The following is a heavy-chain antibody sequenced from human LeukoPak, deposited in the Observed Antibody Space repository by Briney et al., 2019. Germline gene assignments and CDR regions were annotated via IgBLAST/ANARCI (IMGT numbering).Heavy chain of an antibody. J-gene: IGHJ4*02. CDR3: ARRSSGGGVFDY. Sequence: SETLSLTCTVSGGSISSYYWSWSRQPPGKGLEWLGYIYYSGSTNYNPSLNSRVTISVVTSKNQFSLKLSSVTAADTAVYYCARRSSGGGVFDYRGQGTRVTVSS. D-gene: IGHD6-19*01. CDR1: GGSISSYY. V-gene: IGHV4-59*01. CDR2: IYYSGST.